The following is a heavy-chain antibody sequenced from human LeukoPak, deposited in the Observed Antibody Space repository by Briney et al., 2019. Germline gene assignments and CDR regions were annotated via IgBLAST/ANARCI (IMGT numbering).Heavy chain of an antibody. CDR1: GFTFSSYS. CDR2: ISFSSNYI. J-gene: IGHJ4*02. V-gene: IGHV3-21*01. Sequence: GGSLRLSCAASGFTFSSYSMNWVRQAPGKGLEWVSSISFSSNYIYYADSVKGRFTTSRDNAKNSLYLQMNSLRTEDTAVYYCARGPSSGWGTFDYWGQGTLVTVSS. CDR3: ARGPSSGWGTFDY. D-gene: IGHD6-19*01.